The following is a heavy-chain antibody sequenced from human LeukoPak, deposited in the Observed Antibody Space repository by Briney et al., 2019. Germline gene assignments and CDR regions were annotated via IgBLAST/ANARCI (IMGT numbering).Heavy chain of an antibody. CDR3: ARDRSEFDY. CDR2: IYYNGGT. Sequence: PSETLSLTCTVSGGSISSYYWSWIRQPPGKGLEWIGYIYYNGGTNYNPSLKSRVTISVDMSKNQFSLKLSSVTAADTAVYYCARDRSEFDYWGQGALVTVSS. V-gene: IGHV4-59*01. D-gene: IGHD2-15*01. J-gene: IGHJ4*02. CDR1: GGSISSYY.